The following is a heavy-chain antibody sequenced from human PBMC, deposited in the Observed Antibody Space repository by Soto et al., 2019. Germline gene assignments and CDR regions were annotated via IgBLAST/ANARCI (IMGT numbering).Heavy chain of an antibody. CDR1: GVSISSSSYY. J-gene: IGHJ4*02. V-gene: IGHV4-39*01. D-gene: IGHD6-13*01. CDR3: VRHLFSLGQIDY. CDR2: INYSGST. Sequence: PSETLSLTCTVSGVSISSSSYYWGWIRQPPGKGLEWIGSINYSGSTYYNPSLKSRVTISVDTSKNQFSLKLTSVTAADTAVYYCVRHLFSLGQIDYWGQGTLVTVSS.